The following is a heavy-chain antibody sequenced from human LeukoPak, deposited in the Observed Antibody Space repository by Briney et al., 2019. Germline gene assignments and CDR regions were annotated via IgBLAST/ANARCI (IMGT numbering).Heavy chain of an antibody. V-gene: IGHV3-30*02. D-gene: IGHD6-19*01. CDR2: LRNDGSNE. CDR3: ANMIHSGWYIDY. J-gene: IGHJ4*02. CDR1: GFTFSRYG. Sequence: GGSLRLSCAASGFTFSRYGMHWVRQAPGKGLEWVAFLRNDGSNEYYADSVKGRFTISRDNSKNRLYVQMNSLRDEDTAVYYCANMIHSGWYIDYWGQGTLVTVSS.